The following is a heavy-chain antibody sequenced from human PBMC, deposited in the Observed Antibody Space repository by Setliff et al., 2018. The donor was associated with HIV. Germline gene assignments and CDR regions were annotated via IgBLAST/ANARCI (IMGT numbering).Heavy chain of an antibody. CDR3: AARPGVDSSGHYDYYYMDV. Sequence: SVKVSCKASGFTFTTSAMQWVRQARGRRLEWIGWIVVGSGNTNYARKFQERVNITRDMSTSTSYMELTNLRSEDTAVYYCAARPGVDSSGHYDYYYMDVWGEGTTVTVSS. D-gene: IGHD3-22*01. CDR1: GFTFTTSA. CDR2: IVVGSGNT. J-gene: IGHJ6*03. V-gene: IGHV1-58*02.